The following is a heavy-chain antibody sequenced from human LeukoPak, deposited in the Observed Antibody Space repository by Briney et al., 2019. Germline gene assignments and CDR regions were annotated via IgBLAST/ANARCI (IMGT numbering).Heavy chain of an antibody. D-gene: IGHD6-13*01. CDR2: ISGGGGST. CDR3: AKTRPLDSSSWSHGDY. J-gene: IGHJ4*02. V-gene: IGHV3-23*01. CDR1: GYTFTSYS. Sequence: SCKASGYTFTSYSMNWVRQAPGKGLEWVSTISGGGGSTYYADSVKGRFTISRDNSKNTLYLQVNSLRAEDTAVYYCAKTRPLDSSSWSHGDYWGQGTLVTVSS.